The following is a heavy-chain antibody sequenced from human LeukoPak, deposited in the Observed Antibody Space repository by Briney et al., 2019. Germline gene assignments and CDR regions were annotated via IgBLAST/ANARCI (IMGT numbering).Heavy chain of an antibody. CDR2: INWNGGST. CDR1: GFTFDDYG. CDR3: ARADYGSRRYSDY. V-gene: IGHV3-20*04. Sequence: GGSLRLSCAASGFTFDDYGMNWVRQAPGKGLEWVSGINWNGGSTGHADSVKGRFTISRDNAKNSLYLQVNSLRAEDTALYYCARADYGSRRYSDYWGQGTLVTVPS. J-gene: IGHJ4*02. D-gene: IGHD3-10*01.